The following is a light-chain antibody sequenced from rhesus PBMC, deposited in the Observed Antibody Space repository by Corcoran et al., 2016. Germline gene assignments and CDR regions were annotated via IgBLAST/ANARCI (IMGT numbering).Light chain of an antibody. CDR2: DAS. Sequence: DIQLTQSPSSLSASIGDRVTITCRASQGIGSYLAWYQQKSGKAPKLLIYDASNLQSGVPSRFSGSGSWTEFTLTISSLQPEDFATYYCQQRNSYPLTFGRGTKVEIK. J-gene: IGKJ4*01. V-gene: IGKV1-38*01. CDR1: QGIGSY. CDR3: QQRNSYPLT.